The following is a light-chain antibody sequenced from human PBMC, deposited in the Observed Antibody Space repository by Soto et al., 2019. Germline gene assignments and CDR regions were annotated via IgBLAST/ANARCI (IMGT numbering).Light chain of an antibody. Sequence: EIVSTQSPATLSLSAGERATLSCRASQSVSNYLAWYQKKPGQDPRLIIYDASNRATGIPAKFSGSASGTDFNLTISRLETEDFAVYDCQQRAYWTQTFGQGTKVDIK. V-gene: IGKV3-11*01. J-gene: IGKJ1*01. CDR2: DAS. CDR1: QSVSNY. CDR3: QQRAYWTQT.